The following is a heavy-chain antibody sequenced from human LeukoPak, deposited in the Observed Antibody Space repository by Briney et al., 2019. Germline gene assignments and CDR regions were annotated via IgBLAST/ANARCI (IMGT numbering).Heavy chain of an antibody. CDR1: GFTFDDYA. D-gene: IGHD7-27*01. Sequence: GGSLRLSCAASGFTFDDYAMHWVRQAPGKGLEWVSGISWNSGSIGYADSVKGRFTISRDNAKNSLYLQMNSLRVEDTAVYYCARGTGELALGYWGQGTLVTVSS. V-gene: IGHV3-9*01. CDR2: ISWNSGSI. CDR3: ARGTGELALGY. J-gene: IGHJ4*02.